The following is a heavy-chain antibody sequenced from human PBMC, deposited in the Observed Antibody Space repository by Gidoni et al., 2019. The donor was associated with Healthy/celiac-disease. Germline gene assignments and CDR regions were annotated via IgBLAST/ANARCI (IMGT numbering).Heavy chain of an antibody. V-gene: IGHV4-61*02. J-gene: IGHJ5*02. D-gene: IGHD1-26*01. CDR2: IYTGGST. CDR3: ARDWSISGSYGWFDP. Sequence: QVQLPASGPGLVKPSQTLSLTCTVSGGSISSGSYYWGWIRQPAGKGLEWIGRIYTGGSTNYNPSLKSRVTISVDTSKNQFSLKLSSVTAADTAVYYCARDWSISGSYGWFDPWGQGTLVTVSS. CDR1: GGSISSGSYY.